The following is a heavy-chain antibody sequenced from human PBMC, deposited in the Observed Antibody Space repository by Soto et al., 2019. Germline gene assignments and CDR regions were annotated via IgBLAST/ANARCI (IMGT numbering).Heavy chain of an antibody. CDR1: GFAFSSYW. CDR2: INSDGSTT. J-gene: IGHJ4*02. V-gene: IGHV3-74*01. CDR3: ARVAQGRYYFDY. Sequence: EVHLVESGGGSVQPGGSLRLSCAGSGFAFSSYWIHWVRQVPGKGLVWVSRINSDGSTTSYADSVRGRFTISRDNAKDTLYLQMNSLRAEDPALYSCARVAQGRYYFDYWGQETLVKVTS.